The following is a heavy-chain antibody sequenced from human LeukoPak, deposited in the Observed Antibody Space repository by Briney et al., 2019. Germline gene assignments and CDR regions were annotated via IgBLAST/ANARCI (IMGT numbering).Heavy chain of an antibody. J-gene: IGHJ4*02. CDR1: GFTSSNYG. CDR2: TSYDGSTK. CDR3: AKPSGEYFDY. Sequence: GGSLRLSCAVSGFTSSNYGMHLVRQAPGKGLEWVALTSYDGSTKYYADSVKGRFFISKDNSRNTLYLQMNSLRVEDTAMYYCAKPSGEYFDYWGQGTLVTVSS. V-gene: IGHV3-30*18.